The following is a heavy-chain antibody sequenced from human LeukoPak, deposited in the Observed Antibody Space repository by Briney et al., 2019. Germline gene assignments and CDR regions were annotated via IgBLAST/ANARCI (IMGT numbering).Heavy chain of an antibody. Sequence: GGSLRLSCAASGFTFSSYEMNWVRQAPGKGLEWVSYISSSGSSIYYADSVKGRFTISRDNAKNSLYLQMNSLRAEGTAVYYCAREGVGHYYYFYYIDVWGKGTTVTISS. CDR2: ISSSGSSI. CDR3: AREGVGHYYYFYYIDV. V-gene: IGHV3-48*03. J-gene: IGHJ6*03. CDR1: GFTFSSYE. D-gene: IGHD2-8*01.